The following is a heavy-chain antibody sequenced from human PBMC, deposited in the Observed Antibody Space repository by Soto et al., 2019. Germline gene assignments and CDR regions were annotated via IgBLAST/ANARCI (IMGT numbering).Heavy chain of an antibody. J-gene: IGHJ4*02. CDR3: ARVEEMTTVTTFEY. D-gene: IGHD4-17*01. CDR2: VIPVFNTS. CDR1: GGAFGRYS. Sequence: QVQLEQSGPEVKRPGTSVKVSCKASGGAFGRYSVRWVRQAPGQVLEWIGGVIPVFNTSNYSLKFQGRVATSADESTIPVFMELRSLRSEATALYYCARVEEMTTVTTFEYWGQGTLVTVSS. V-gene: IGHV1-69*01.